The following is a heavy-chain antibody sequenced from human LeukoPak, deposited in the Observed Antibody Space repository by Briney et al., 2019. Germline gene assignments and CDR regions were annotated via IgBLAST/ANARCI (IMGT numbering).Heavy chain of an antibody. V-gene: IGHV3-33*01. CDR1: GFTFSNYD. J-gene: IGHJ4*02. Sequence: PGESLRLSREASGFTFSNYDMHWVRQAPGKGLEWLAIVWYDGSDKYYADSVKGRFTVSRDNSKNTLYLQMNSLRADDTAVYYCARDLNREDFDYWGQGTLVAVSS. CDR3: ARDLNREDFDY. CDR2: VWYDGSDK. D-gene: IGHD3-9*01.